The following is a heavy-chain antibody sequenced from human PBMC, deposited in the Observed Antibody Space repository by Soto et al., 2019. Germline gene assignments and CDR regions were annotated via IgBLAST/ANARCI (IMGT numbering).Heavy chain of an antibody. Sequence: QVPLVQSGAEVKKPGASVKVSCKASGYTFTSYGISWVRQAPGQGLEWMGWISAYNGNTNYAQKLQGRVTMTTDTSTSKAYMELRSLRSDDTAVYYCARGEWFGELSHNWYFDLWGRGTLVTVSS. D-gene: IGHD3-10*01. V-gene: IGHV1-18*01. CDR1: GYTFTSYG. CDR3: ARGEWFGELSHNWYFDL. CDR2: ISAYNGNT. J-gene: IGHJ2*01.